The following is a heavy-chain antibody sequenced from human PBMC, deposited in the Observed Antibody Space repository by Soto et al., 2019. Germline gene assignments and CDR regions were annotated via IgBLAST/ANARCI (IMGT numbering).Heavy chain of an antibody. Sequence: QVQLVESGGGVVQPGRSLRLSCAASGFTFSSYAMHWVRQAPGKGLEWVAVISYDGSNKYYADSVKGRFTISRDNSKNTMYLQMNRLSAEDMAVYYCARDPLWGTAMVLWYFDLWGRGTLVTVSS. J-gene: IGHJ2*01. CDR3: ARDPLWGTAMVLWYFDL. CDR2: ISYDGSNK. D-gene: IGHD5-18*01. CDR1: GFTFSSYA. V-gene: IGHV3-30-3*01.